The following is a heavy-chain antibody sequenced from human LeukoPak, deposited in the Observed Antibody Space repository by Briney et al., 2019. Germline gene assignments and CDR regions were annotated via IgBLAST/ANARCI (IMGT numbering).Heavy chain of an antibody. Sequence: GGSLRLSCAVSGFTFSSYWMSWVRQAPGKGLEWVAKIKPDGSETNHVDSVRGRFTISRDNAKNSLNLQMNSLRAEDTVVYYCARYASGSYHLDYWGQGNLVTVSS. CDR2: IKPDGSET. CDR3: ARYASGSYHLDY. D-gene: IGHD3-10*01. V-gene: IGHV3-7*01. CDR1: GFTFSSYW. J-gene: IGHJ4*02.